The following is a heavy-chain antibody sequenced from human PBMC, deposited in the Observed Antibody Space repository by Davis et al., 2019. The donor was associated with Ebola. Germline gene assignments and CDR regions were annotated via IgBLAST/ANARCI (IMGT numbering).Heavy chain of an antibody. CDR1: GFAVSTNH. J-gene: IGHJ4*02. CDR3: ARVRAPYYFDY. CDR2: LDSGATT. Sequence: PGGFLRLSCAASGFAVSTNHMSWVRQAPGEGLEWVSVLDSGATTNYADSVKGRFTISRDNSRNTVYLQMNSLRAEDTAVYYCARVRAPYYFDYWGQGTLVTVSS. V-gene: IGHV3-53*01.